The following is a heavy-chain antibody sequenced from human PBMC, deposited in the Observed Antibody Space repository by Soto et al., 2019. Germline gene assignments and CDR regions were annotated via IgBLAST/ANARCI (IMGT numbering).Heavy chain of an antibody. CDR1: GGPITNSNYY. J-gene: IGHJ4*02. V-gene: IGHV4-39*02. Sequence: QLQLQESGPGLVKPSETLSLTCTVSGGPITNSNYYWGWIRQPPGKGLEWIGRIFYDARAYYNPSRQSRVAISVDTSRNLFSLKLTSVTAAETAVYYCGRLVPAAGACDFGGQGIRVTVSS. CDR3: GRLVPAAGACDF. CDR2: IFYDARA. D-gene: IGHD6-13*01.